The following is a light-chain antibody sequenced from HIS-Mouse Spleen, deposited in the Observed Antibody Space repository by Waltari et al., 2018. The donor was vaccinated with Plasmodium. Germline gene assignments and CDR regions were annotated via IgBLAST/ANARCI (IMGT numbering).Light chain of an antibody. Sequence: DIQMTQSPFTLSASVADRVPITCRASQSISSWLAWYQQKPGKAPKLLIYKASSLESGVPSRFSGSGSGTEFTLTISSLQPDDFATYYCQQYNSYWTFGQGTKVEIK. CDR3: QQYNSYWT. J-gene: IGKJ1*01. CDR1: QSISSW. CDR2: KAS. V-gene: IGKV1-5*03.